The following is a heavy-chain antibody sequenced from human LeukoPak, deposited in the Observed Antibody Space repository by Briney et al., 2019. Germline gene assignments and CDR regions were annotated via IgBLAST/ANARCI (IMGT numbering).Heavy chain of an antibody. Sequence: GGSLRLSCAASGFTFSSYAMSWVRQAPGKGLEWVSAISGSGGSTYYADSVKGRFTISRDNAKNSMYLQMNSLRAEDTAVYYCARDRIKSGSYYFDYWSQGTLVTVSS. V-gene: IGHV3-23*01. CDR2: ISGSGGST. CDR1: GFTFSSYA. D-gene: IGHD1-26*01. CDR3: ARDRIKSGSYYFDY. J-gene: IGHJ4*02.